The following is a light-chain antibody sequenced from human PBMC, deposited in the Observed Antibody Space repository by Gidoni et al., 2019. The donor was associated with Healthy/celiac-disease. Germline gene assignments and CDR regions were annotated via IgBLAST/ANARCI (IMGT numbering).Light chain of an antibody. J-gene: IGKJ2*01. V-gene: IGKV3-11*01. Sequence: EIPLTQSPATLSVSPGERATLSCRASQSVSSYLAWYQQKPGQAPRLLIYDASNRATGIPARFSGSGSGTDFTLTISSLEPEDFAVYYCQQRSNWPRTFXPXTKLEIK. CDR1: QSVSSY. CDR2: DAS. CDR3: QQRSNWPRT.